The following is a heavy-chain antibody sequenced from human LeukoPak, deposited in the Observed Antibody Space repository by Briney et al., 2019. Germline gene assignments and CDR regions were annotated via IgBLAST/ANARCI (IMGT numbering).Heavy chain of an antibody. V-gene: IGHV3-64*04. D-gene: IGHD6-19*01. CDR2: ISDNGGMT. CDR3: AKDSDIAVAGTDDAFDL. CDR1: GITFSSHA. Sequence: GGSLRLSCSASGITFSSHAMHWVRQAPGKGLEYVSAISDNGGMTFYADSVKGGFTISRDNSKNTLYLQVNSLRAEDTAVYYCAKDSDIAVAGTDDAFDLWGQGTMVTVSS. J-gene: IGHJ3*01.